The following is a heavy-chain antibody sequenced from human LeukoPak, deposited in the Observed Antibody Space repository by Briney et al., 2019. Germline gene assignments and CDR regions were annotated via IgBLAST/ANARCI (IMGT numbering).Heavy chain of an antibody. CDR2: IYYSGST. D-gene: IGHD6-19*01. V-gene: IGHV4-61*01. CDR1: GGSFSSGSYY. Sequence: SETLSLTCTVSGGSFSSGSYYWSWIRQPPGKGLEWVGYIYYSGSTNYNPSLKSRVTISVDTSKNQFSLKLSSVTAADTAVYYCARARVAGTGAPDAFDIWGQGTMVTVPS. J-gene: IGHJ3*02. CDR3: ARARVAGTGAPDAFDI.